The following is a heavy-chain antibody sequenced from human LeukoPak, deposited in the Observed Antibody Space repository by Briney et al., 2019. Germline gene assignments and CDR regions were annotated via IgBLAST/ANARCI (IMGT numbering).Heavy chain of an antibody. V-gene: IGHV3-21*01. J-gene: IGHJ4*02. CDR1: GLIFSSYS. CDR3: ARGLSYADY. D-gene: IGHD5-18*01. CDR2: ISSAGSYI. Sequence: GGSLRLSCAASGLIFSSYSMNWVRQAPGKGLEWVPSISSAGSYIYYADSVKGRFTISRDNAENSLYLQMNGLRAEDTAVYYCARGLSYADYWGQGTLVTVSS.